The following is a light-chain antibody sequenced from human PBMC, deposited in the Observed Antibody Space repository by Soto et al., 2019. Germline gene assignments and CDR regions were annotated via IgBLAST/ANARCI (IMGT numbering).Light chain of an antibody. J-gene: IGKJ1*01. CDR2: DAS. Sequence: AIQMTQSPSSLSASVGDRVTITCRARQAIRNGLGWYQQKPGKAPNLLIYDASNLESGVPSTFSGSGSGTEFTLTISSLQPDDFATYYCQQSYTYWHMFGQGTKVDI. CDR1: QAIRNG. CDR3: QQSYTYWHM. V-gene: IGKV1-13*02.